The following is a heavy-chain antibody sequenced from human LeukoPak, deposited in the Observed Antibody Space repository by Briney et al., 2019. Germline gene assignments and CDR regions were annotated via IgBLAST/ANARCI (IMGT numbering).Heavy chain of an antibody. CDR1: GFTFSSYA. CDR2: ISGSGGST. V-gene: IGHV3-23*01. Sequence: PGGSLRLSCAASGFTFSSYAMSWVRQAPGKGLEWVSAISGSGGSTYYADSVKGRFTISRDNSKNTLYLQMNSLRAEDTAVYYCAKGGRFGLYYYYYMDVWGKGTTVTVSS. J-gene: IGHJ6*03. D-gene: IGHD3-10*01. CDR3: AKGGRFGLYYYYYMDV.